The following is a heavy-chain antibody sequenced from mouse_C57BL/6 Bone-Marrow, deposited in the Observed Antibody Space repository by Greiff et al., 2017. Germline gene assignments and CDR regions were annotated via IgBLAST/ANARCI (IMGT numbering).Heavy chain of an antibody. Sequence: VQRVESEGGFVQPGSSMKLSCTASGFTFSDYYMAWVRQVPEKGLEWVANINYDGSSTYYLDSLKSRFIISRDNAKNILYLQMSSLKSEDTATYYCARVYYDYWYFDVWGTGTTVIVSS. V-gene: IGHV5-16*01. J-gene: IGHJ1*03. CDR1: GFTFSDYY. CDR3: ARVYYDYWYFDV. CDR2: INYDGSST. D-gene: IGHD2-4*01.